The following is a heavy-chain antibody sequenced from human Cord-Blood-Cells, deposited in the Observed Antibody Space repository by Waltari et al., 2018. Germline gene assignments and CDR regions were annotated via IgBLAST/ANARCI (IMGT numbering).Heavy chain of an antibody. CDR3: ARVDSSSWLNWFDP. J-gene: IGHJ5*02. V-gene: IGHV4-34*01. D-gene: IGHD6-13*01. CDR2: INHSGST. Sequence: QVQLQQWGAGLLQPSETLSLTCAVYGGSFSGYYLSWILHPPGKGLEWIGEINHSGSTNYTPSLKSRVTISVDTSKSQFSLKLSSVTAADTAVYYCARVDSSSWLNWFDPWGQGTLVTVSS. CDR1: GGSFSGYY.